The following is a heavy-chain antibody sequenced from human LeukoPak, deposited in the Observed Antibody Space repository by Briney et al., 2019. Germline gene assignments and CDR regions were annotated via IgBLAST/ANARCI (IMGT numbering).Heavy chain of an antibody. CDR2: IIPILGIA. CDR3: ARDIMGVSEDY. J-gene: IGHJ4*02. Sequence: ASVKVSCKASGGTFSSYAISWVRQAPGQGLEWMGRIIPILGIANYAQKFQGRVTITADKSTSTAYMELSSLRSEDTAVYYCARDIMGVSEDYWGQGTLVTVSS. V-gene: IGHV1-69*04. CDR1: GGTFSSYA.